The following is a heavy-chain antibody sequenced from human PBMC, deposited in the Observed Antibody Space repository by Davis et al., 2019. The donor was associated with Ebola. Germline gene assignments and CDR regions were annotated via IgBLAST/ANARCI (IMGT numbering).Heavy chain of an antibody. CDR1: GFTFSSYS. CDR2: ISSSSSYI. CDR3: GRDLVVVVAANQGWYYGMDV. J-gene: IGHJ6*04. D-gene: IGHD2-15*01. Sequence: GESLKISCAASGFTFSSYSMNWVRQAPGKGLEWVSSISSSSSYIYYADSVKGRFTISRDNAKNSLYLQMNSLRAEDTAVYYCGRDLVVVVAANQGWYYGMDVWGKGTTVTVSS. V-gene: IGHV3-21*01.